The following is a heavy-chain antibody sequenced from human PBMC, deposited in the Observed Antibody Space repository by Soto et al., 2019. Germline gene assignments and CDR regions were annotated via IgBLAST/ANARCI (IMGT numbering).Heavy chain of an antibody. CDR2: INSNGGGT. CDR3: ARRTGGY. CDR1: GFTFSDYA. J-gene: IGHJ4*02. Sequence: EVQLVDSGGGLVQPGGSLRLSCAASGFTFSDYAMHWVRQAPGKGLEYVAAINSNGGGTYYATSVKGRFIISRDNSKNTLYLQMGSLRAEGMAVYYCARRTGGYWGQGTVVTVSS. V-gene: IGHV3-64*01. D-gene: IGHD7-27*01.